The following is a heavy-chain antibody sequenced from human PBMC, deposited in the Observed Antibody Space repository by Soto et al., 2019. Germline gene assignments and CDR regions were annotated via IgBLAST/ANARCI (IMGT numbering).Heavy chain of an antibody. Sequence: GGSLRLSCAASGFSFSSYDMNWVRQAPGKGLEWVSAISGSGGSTYYADSVKGRFTISRDNSKNTLYLQMNSLTAEDTAVYHCAKRYCSSSSCALFAYWGQGTLVTVSS. CDR3: AKRYCSSSSCALFAY. D-gene: IGHD2-2*01. CDR2: ISGSGGST. J-gene: IGHJ4*02. V-gene: IGHV3-23*01. CDR1: GFSFSSYD.